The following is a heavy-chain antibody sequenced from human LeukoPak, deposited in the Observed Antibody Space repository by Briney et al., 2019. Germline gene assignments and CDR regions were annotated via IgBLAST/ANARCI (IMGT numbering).Heavy chain of an antibody. CDR2: ISGSGGST. D-gene: IGHD3-16*01. CDR3: AKDAYGRLNNDY. CDR1: GFTFSSYA. Sequence: GSLRLSCAASGFTFSSYAMSWVRQAPGKGLEWVSAISGSGGSTYYADSVKGRLTISRDNSKNTLYLQMNSLRAEDTAVYYCAKDAYGRLNNDYWGQGTLVTVSS. V-gene: IGHV3-23*01. J-gene: IGHJ4*02.